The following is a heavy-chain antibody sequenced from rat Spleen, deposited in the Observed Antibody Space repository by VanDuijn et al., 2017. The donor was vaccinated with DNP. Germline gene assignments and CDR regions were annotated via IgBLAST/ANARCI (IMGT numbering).Heavy chain of an antibody. Sequence: EVQLVESGGGPVQPGRSLKLSCLASGFIFSNHWMTWIRQAPGKGLEWVASINTGGGNTYYRDSVKGRFTISRDNAKSTLYLQMDSLRSEDTATYYCARESWAGDYYFDYWGQGVMVTVSS. V-gene: IGHV5-31*01. CDR1: GFIFSNHW. J-gene: IGHJ2*01. CDR3: ARESWAGDYYFDY. D-gene: IGHD4-2*01. CDR2: INTGGGNT.